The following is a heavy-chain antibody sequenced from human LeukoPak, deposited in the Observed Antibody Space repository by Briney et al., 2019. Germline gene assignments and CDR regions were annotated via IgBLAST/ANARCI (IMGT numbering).Heavy chain of an antibody. V-gene: IGHV3-30*18. D-gene: IGHD3-9*01. Sequence: QPGRSLRLSCAASGFTFSSYGMHWVRQAPGKGLEWVAVISYDGSNKCYADSVKGRFAISRDNSKNTLYLQMNSLRAEDTAVYYRAKGYYHILTGPYYLGYWGPGTPGPVS. CDR3: AKGYYHILTGPYYLGY. J-gene: IGHJ4*03. CDR2: ISYDGSNK. CDR1: GFTFSSYG.